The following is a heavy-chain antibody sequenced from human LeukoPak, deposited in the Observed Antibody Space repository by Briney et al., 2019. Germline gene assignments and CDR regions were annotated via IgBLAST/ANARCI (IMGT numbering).Heavy chain of an antibody. D-gene: IGHD3-22*01. CDR2: ICGSGGST. Sequence: GGSLRLSCAASGFTFSSYAMSWVRQAPGKGLEWVSAICGSGGSTYYADSVKGRFTISRDNSKNTLYLQMNSLRAEDTAVYYCARERYYYDSSGPDYWGQGTLVTVSS. J-gene: IGHJ4*02. V-gene: IGHV3-23*01. CDR1: GFTFSSYA. CDR3: ARERYYYDSSGPDY.